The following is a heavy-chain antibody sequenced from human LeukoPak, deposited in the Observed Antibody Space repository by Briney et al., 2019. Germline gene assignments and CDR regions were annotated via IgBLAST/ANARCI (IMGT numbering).Heavy chain of an antibody. J-gene: IGHJ4*02. V-gene: IGHV3-30*18. Sequence: GGSLRLSCAASGSTFSSYGMHWVRQAPGKGLEWVAVISYDGSNKYYADSVKGRFTISRDNSKNTLYLQMNSLRAEDTAVYYCAKDLRSSRYWFGYFDYWGQGTLVTVSS. CDR3: AKDLRSSRYWFGYFDY. CDR2: ISYDGSNK. D-gene: IGHD6-13*01. CDR1: GSTFSSYG.